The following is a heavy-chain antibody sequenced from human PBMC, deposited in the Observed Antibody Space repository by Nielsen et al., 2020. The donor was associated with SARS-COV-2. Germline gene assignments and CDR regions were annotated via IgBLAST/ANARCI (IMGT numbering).Heavy chain of an antibody. V-gene: IGHV3-11*05. CDR2: ISNSNRYT. J-gene: IGHJ4*02. CDR3: ARATLHSLRSSWFEGIDS. D-gene: IGHD3-10*01. Sequence: GESLKISCAASGFNFSNYFMAWIRQVPGKGLHSVSYISNSNRYTKYADSVMGRFTISRDNTKNSLYLQMDSLRVEDTAVYFCARATLHSLRSSWFEGIDSWSQGTLVTVSS. CDR1: GFNFSNYF.